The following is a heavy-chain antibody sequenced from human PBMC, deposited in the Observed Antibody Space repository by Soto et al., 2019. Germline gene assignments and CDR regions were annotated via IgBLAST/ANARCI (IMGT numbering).Heavy chain of an antibody. D-gene: IGHD2-8*01. CDR3: ARSRNGAVPDSINF. Sequence: PGGSLRLSCAASEFTFSRYAMHGVRQAPGEGLEWVEVISRDGSSKYYVDSVEGRCTVSGDNSDNTVYLSMTSLRPADTAVFYCARSRNGAVPDSINFWGQGTLLNVSS. CDR2: ISRDGSSK. CDR1: EFTFSRYA. J-gene: IGHJ4*02. V-gene: IGHV3-30-3*01.